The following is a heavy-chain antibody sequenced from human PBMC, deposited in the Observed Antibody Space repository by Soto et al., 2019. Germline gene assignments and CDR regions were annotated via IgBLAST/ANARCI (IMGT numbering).Heavy chain of an antibody. J-gene: IGHJ6*02. Sequence: GGSLRLSCAASGFTFSSYWMHWVRQAPGEGLVWVSRINSDGSMTSYADSMKGRFTISRDNAKNTLYLQMNSLRAEDTALYYCARGIRNYYGMDVWGQGTTVTV. D-gene: IGHD5-18*01. V-gene: IGHV3-74*01. CDR2: INSDGSMT. CDR3: ARGIRNYYGMDV. CDR1: GFTFSSYW.